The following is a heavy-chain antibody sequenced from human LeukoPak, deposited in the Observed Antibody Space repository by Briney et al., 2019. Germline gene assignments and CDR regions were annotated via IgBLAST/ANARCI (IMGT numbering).Heavy chain of an antibody. D-gene: IGHD5/OR15-5a*01. Sequence: SETLSLTCTVSGVSISSSNSYWGWIRQPPGKGLEWIGSIYYSGNTYYNASLKSQVSISIDTSKNQFSLRLTSVTAADTAVYYCARGSLGREVSAFFKNWGQGILVTVSS. CDR1: GVSISSSNSY. CDR2: IYYSGNT. CDR3: ARGSLGREVSAFFKN. V-gene: IGHV4-39*01. J-gene: IGHJ4*02.